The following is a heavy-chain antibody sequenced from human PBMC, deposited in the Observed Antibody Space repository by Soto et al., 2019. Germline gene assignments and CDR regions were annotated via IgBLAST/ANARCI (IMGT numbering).Heavy chain of an antibody. V-gene: IGHV4-30-2*01. J-gene: IGHJ4*02. CDR2: IYHSGST. D-gene: IGHD3-9*01. CDR3: ARSYYDILTGYYTGFDY. CDR1: GGSISSGGYS. Sequence: QLQLQESGSGLVKPSQTLSLTCAVSGGSISSGGYSWSWIRQPPGKGLEWIGYIYHSGSTYYNPSLKSRVTISVDRSKNQFSLKLSSVTAADTAVYYCARSYYDILTGYYTGFDYWGQGTLVTVSS.